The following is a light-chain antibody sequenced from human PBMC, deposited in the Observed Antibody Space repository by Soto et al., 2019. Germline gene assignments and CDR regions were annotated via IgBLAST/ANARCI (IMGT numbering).Light chain of an antibody. CDR2: EDV. Sequence: QSALTQPASVSGSPGQSITISCTGTSSDVGSYNLVSWYQQHPGKAPKLMIYEDVKRPSRVSNRFSGSKSGNTASLTISGLQAEDEDDYYCCSFVGGGSLFGGGTKVTVL. V-gene: IGLV2-23*01. J-gene: IGLJ3*02. CDR3: CSFVGGGSL. CDR1: SSDVGSYNL.